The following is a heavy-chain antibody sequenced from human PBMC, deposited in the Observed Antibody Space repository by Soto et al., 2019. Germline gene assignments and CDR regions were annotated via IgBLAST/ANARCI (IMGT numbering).Heavy chain of an antibody. CDR2: ISGSGGSS. CDR1: GFTFSSDA. V-gene: IGHV3-23*01. J-gene: IGHJ4*02. Sequence: GGSLRLSCAASGFTFSSDAMTWVRQAPGKGLEWVSAISGSGGSSYHADSVNGRFTISRDNSKNTLYLQMNSLRAEDTAVYYCAKGGYYESSAYWGQGTLVTVSS. D-gene: IGHD3-22*01. CDR3: AKGGYYESSAY.